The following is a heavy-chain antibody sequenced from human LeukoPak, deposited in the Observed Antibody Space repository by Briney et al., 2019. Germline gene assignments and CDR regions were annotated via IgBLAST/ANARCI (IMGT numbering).Heavy chain of an antibody. J-gene: IGHJ4*02. V-gene: IGHV3-30*02. CDR3: AKDPGSYGDYSFDY. CDR2: IRYDGSNK. Sequence: GGSLRLSCAASGFTFSSYGMHWVRQAPGKGLEGVAFIRYDGSNKYYADSVKGRFTISRDNSKNTLYLQMNSLRAEDTAVYYCAKDPGSYGDYSFDYWGQGTLVTVSS. D-gene: IGHD4-17*01. CDR1: GFTFSSYG.